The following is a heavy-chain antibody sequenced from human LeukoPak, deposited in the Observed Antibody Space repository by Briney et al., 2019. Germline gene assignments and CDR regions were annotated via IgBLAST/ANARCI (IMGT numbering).Heavy chain of an antibody. CDR1: GYTFTGYY. CDR2: INPNSGGT. Sequence: ASVKVSCKASGYTFTGYYIHWVRQAPGQGLEWMGWINPNSGGTNYAQKFQGRVTMTRDTSISTAYMELSRLRSDDTAVYYCARADIVATGSSGDYWGQGTLVTVSS. J-gene: IGHJ4*02. V-gene: IGHV1-2*02. D-gene: IGHD5-12*01. CDR3: ARADIVATGSSGDY.